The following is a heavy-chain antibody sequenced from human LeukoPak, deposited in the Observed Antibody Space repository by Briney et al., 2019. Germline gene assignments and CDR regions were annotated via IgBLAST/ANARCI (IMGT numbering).Heavy chain of an antibody. D-gene: IGHD5-18*01. V-gene: IGHV3-74*01. CDR2: INSDGSST. J-gene: IGHJ4*02. CDR3: AGSPGGYSYGQSDY. CDR1: GFTFSSYW. Sequence: GGSLRLSCAASGFTFSSYWMHWVRQAPGKGLVWVSRINSDGSSTSYADSVKGRFTISRDNAKNTLYLQMNSLRAEDTAVYYCAGSPGGYSYGQSDYWGQGTLVTVSS.